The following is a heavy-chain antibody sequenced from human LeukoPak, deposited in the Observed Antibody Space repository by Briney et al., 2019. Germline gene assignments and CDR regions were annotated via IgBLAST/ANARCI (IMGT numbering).Heavy chain of an antibody. D-gene: IGHD3-10*01. CDR1: GFTLSTYT. J-gene: IGHJ5*02. V-gene: IGHV3-21*01. CDR3: VRDFLGESGAGGP. CDR2: INPTGSST. Sequence: GGSLRLSCSASGFTLSTYTMNWVRQAPGKGLEWVSSINPTGSSTWYAHSLKGRFTISSDNASNSLYLEGNGQRAEDAGVFYCVRDFLGESGAGGPWGQGTLVTVSS.